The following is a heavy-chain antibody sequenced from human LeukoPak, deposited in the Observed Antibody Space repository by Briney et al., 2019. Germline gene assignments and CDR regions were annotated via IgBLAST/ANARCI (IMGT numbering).Heavy chain of an antibody. CDR1: GFTFISYA. J-gene: IGHJ4*02. V-gene: IGHV3-64D*09. Sequence: GGSLGLSCSASGFTFISYAIHWVRQAPGKGLEYVSGISGNGGSTYYTDSVKDRFTVSRDNSKITLYLQMSSLRAEDTALYYCVKGGGRRTTYFCVYWGRGTLHSVFS. CDR2: ISGNGGST. CDR3: VKGGGRRTTYFCVY. D-gene: IGHD1-26*01.